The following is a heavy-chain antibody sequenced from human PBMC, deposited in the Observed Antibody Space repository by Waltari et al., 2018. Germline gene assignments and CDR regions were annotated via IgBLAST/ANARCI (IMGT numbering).Heavy chain of an antibody. J-gene: IGHJ4*02. CDR3: AREIPSWSSVTAPDADF. Sequence: QVQLQASGPGLVKPSQTLSLTCTVSGASISSGEFFWSWIRQPPGQGLEWLGCIYHSGPTFYKSSLKSRLALSIETSKNQFSLRLASVTAAYTAVYYCAREIPSWSSVTAPDADFWGQGTLVTVSS. D-gene: IGHD2-21*02. CDR2: IYHSGPT. CDR1: GASISSGEFF. V-gene: IGHV4-30-4*01.